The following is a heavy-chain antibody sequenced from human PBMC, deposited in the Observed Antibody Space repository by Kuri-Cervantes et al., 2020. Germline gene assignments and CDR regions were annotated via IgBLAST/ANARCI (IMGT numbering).Heavy chain of an antibody. J-gene: IGHJ4*02. Sequence: GESLKISCAASRFTFDDYAMHWVRQAPGKGLEWVSAISGSGGSTYYADSVKGRFTISRDNSKNTLYLQMNSLRAEDTAVYYCAKGKDYGDGYFDYWGQGTLVTVSS. CDR2: ISGSGGST. CDR3: AKGKDYGDGYFDY. CDR1: RFTFDDYA. D-gene: IGHD4-17*01. V-gene: IGHV3-23*01.